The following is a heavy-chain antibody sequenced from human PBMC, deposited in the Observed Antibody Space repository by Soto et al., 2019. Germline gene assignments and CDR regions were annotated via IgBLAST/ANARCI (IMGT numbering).Heavy chain of an antibody. CDR2: IIPIFGTA. CDR1: GGTFSSYA. D-gene: IGHD7-27*01. V-gene: IGHV1-69*12. Sequence: QVQLVQSGAEVKKPGSSVKVSCKASGGTFSSYAISWVRQAPGQGLEWMGGIIPIFGTANYAQKFQGRVTITADESTTTAYMELSSLRSEDTAVYYCARDMGNRRPDRGYYYYGMDVWGQGTTVTVSS. J-gene: IGHJ6*02. CDR3: ARDMGNRRPDRGYYYYGMDV.